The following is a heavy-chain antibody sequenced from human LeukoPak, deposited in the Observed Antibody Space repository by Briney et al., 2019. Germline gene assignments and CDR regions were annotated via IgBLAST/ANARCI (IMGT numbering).Heavy chain of an antibody. CDR3: ARDHCTGGVCYYYSDY. D-gene: IGHD2-8*02. CDR1: GFTFSSFG. J-gene: IGHJ4*02. Sequence: GRSLRLSCAASGFTFSSFGMYWVRLAPGKGLEWLSYISTSSGTMYYADSVKGRFTISRDNAKNSLSLQMNSLRDEDTAVYYCARDHCTGGVCYYYSDYWGQGTLVAVSS. CDR2: ISTSSGTM. V-gene: IGHV3-48*02.